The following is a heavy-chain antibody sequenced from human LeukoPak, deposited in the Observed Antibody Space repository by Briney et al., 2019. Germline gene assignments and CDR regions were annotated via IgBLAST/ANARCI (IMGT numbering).Heavy chain of an antibody. V-gene: IGHV1-18*01. J-gene: IGHJ4*02. CDR3: ARVLRGAYYDILTVRADY. D-gene: IGHD3-9*01. CDR2: ISAYNGNT. Sequence: APVKSPCKASGYTFTSYGISWVRQAPGQGLEWMGWISAYNGNTNYAQKLQGRVTMTTDTSTSTAYMELRSLRSDDTAVYYCARVLRGAYYDILTVRADYWGQETVVPVFS. CDR1: GYTFTSYG.